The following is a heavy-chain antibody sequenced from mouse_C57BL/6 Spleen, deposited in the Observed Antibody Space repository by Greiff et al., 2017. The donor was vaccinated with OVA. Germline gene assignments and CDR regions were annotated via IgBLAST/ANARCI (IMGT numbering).Heavy chain of an antibody. CDR3: ARAGKFHHWDLDD. CDR2: IYPGDGDT. V-gene: IGHV1-82*01. Sequence: QVQLQQSGPELVKPGASVTISCKASGYAFSSSWMNWVKQRPGKGLEWIGRIYPGDGDTNYNGKFKGKATLTADKSSSTAYMQLSSLTSEDSAVYVCARAGKFHHWDLDDWGKGTAVTVSS. D-gene: IGHD2-1*01. CDR1: GYAFSSSW. J-gene: IGHJ1*03.